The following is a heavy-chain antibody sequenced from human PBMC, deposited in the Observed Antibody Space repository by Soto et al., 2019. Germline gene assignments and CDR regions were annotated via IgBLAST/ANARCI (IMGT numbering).Heavy chain of an antibody. CDR1: GFTFSSYG. Sequence: QVVESGGGVVQPGKSLRLSCAASGFTFSSYGMPWVRQAPGKGLGWVALISNDGDTKSYAGSVRGRFTISRDNSKTTVFLQRNRLRVDASATYYSAKGLIVGGGLRMDVWGQGTTVTVSS. CDR3: AKGLIVGGGLRMDV. CDR2: ISNDGDTK. D-gene: IGHD1-26*01. J-gene: IGHJ6*02. V-gene: IGHV3-30*18.